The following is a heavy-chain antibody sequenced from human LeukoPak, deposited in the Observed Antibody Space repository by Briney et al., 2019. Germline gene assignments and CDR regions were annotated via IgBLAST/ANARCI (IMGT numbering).Heavy chain of an antibody. J-gene: IGHJ6*02. CDR1: GYTFTSYY. D-gene: IGHD3-16*01. Sequence: ASVEVSCKASGYTFTSYYMHWVRQAPGQGLEWMGIINPSGGSTSYAQKFQGRVTMTRDTSTSTVYMELSSLRSEDTAVYYCARDCQDLGYYYGMDVWGQGTTVTVSS. CDR3: ARDCQDLGYYYGMDV. V-gene: IGHV1-46*01. CDR2: INPSGGST.